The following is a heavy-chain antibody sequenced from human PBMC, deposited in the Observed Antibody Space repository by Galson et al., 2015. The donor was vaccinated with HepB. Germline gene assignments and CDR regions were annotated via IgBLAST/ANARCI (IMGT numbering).Heavy chain of an antibody. CDR2: ISYDGSNK. CDR3: AKDRDILTGYYFDY. J-gene: IGHJ4*02. Sequence: SLRLSCAASGFTFSSYGMHWVRQAPGKGLEWVAVISYDGSNKYYADSVKGRFTISRDNSKNTLYLQMNSLRAEDTAVYYCAKDRDILTGYYFDYWGQGTLVTVSS. D-gene: IGHD3-9*01. V-gene: IGHV3-30*18. CDR1: GFTFSSYG.